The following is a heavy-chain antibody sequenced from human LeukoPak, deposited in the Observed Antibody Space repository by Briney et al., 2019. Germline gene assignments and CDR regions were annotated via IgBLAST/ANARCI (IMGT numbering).Heavy chain of an antibody. V-gene: IGHV1-69*13. D-gene: IGHD3-10*01. CDR3: ARDKLEYYYGSS. J-gene: IGHJ4*02. CDR2: IIPIFGTA. CDR1: GGTFSSYA. Sequence: ASVKVSCKASGGTFSSYAISWVRQAPGQGPEWMGGIIPIFGTANYAQKFQGRVTITADESTSTAYMELSSLRSEDTAVYYCARDKLEYYYGSSWGQGTLVTVSS.